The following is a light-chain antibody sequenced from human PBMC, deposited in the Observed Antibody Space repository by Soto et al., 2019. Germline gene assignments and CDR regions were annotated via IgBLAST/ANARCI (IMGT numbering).Light chain of an antibody. J-gene: IGKJ1*01. CDR2: GAS. CDR1: QSVSSNY. Sequence: EFVLTQSPGTLSLSPGERATLSCRASQSVSSNYVAWYQQIPGQTPRLLIYGASSRATGIPDRFSGSGSGTDFTLTISRLEPEDFAVYYCQQHGSSPWMFGQGTKVDIK. V-gene: IGKV3-20*01. CDR3: QQHGSSPWM.